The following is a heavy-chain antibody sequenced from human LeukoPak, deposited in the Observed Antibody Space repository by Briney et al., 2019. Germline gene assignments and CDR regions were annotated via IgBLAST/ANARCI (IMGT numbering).Heavy chain of an antibody. CDR2: ISHDGSDK. V-gene: IGHV3-33*05. J-gene: IGHJ4*02. CDR1: GFTFSSYG. Sequence: PGGSLRLSCAASGFTFSSYGMHWVRQSPGKGLEWVAVISHDGSDKYFADSVKGRFTISRDNSKNTLYLQMNSLRAEDTAVYYCARTGYIDEGFDYWGQGTPVTVSS. CDR3: ARTGYIDEGFDY. D-gene: IGHD1-1*01.